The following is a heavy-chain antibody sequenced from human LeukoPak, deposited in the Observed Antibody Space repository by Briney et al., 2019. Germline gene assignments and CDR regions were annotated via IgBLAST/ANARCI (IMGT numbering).Heavy chain of an antibody. Sequence: SETLSLTCAVSSYSISSGYYWGWIRQPPGRGLEWIGCIYHSGSTYYNPSLKSRVTISVDTSKNQFSLKLSSVTAADTAVYYCARAGDPGYSSSWYGNWFDPWGQGTLVTVSS. CDR3: ARAGDPGYSSSWYGNWFDP. CDR2: IYHSGST. J-gene: IGHJ5*02. D-gene: IGHD6-13*01. V-gene: IGHV4-38-2*01. CDR1: SYSISSGYY.